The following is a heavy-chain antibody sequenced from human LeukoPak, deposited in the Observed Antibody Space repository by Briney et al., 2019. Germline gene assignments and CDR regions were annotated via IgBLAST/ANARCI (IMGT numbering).Heavy chain of an antibody. CDR2: INPSGGST. CDR1: GYTFTSYY. CDR3: ARDEGIAAAGDYYYYGMDV. D-gene: IGHD6-13*01. Sequence: GASVKVSCEASGYTFTSYYMHWVRQAPGQGLEWMGIINPSGGSTSYAQKFQGRVTMTRDTSTSTVYMELSSLRSEDTAVYYCARDEGIAAAGDYYYYGMDVWGQGTTVTVSS. V-gene: IGHV1-46*01. J-gene: IGHJ6*02.